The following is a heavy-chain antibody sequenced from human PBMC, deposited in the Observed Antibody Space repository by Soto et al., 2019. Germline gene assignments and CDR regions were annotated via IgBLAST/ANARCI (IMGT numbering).Heavy chain of an antibody. D-gene: IGHD2-15*01. CDR2: LYYSGNT. CDR1: GGSISSFNYF. Sequence: QLQLQESGPGLVKPSETLSLTCTVSGGSISSFNYFWGWIRQPPGKGLEWIGSLYYSGNTYYNPSLQSPVTISGDTSKKQCTLTLRSVTAADTAVYYCARGGGSTFDWFDPWGHGTLVTVSP. CDR3: ARGGGSTFDWFDP. J-gene: IGHJ5*02. V-gene: IGHV4-39*01.